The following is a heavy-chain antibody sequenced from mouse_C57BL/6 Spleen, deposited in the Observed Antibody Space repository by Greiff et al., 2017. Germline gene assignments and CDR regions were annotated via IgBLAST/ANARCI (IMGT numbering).Heavy chain of an antibody. CDR2: INPYNGGT. CDR3: ARDDYERPYYAMDY. Sequence: EVKLVESGPVLVKPGASVKMSCKASGYTFTDYYMNWVKQSHGKSLEWIGVINPYNGGTSYNQKFKGKATLTVDKSSSTAYMELNSLTSEDSAVYYCARDDYERPYYAMDYWGQGTSVTVSS. CDR1: GYTFTDYY. V-gene: IGHV1-19*01. D-gene: IGHD2-4*01. J-gene: IGHJ4*01.